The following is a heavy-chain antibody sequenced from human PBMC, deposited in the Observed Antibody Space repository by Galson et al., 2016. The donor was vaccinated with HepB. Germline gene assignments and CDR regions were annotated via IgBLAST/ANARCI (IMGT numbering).Heavy chain of an antibody. CDR3: VRPESGHTSGWPT. J-gene: IGHJ5*02. Sequence: QSGAEVKKPGESLKISCQGSGYDFTYYWIAWVRQVPGKGLEWMGIIFPDDSDTRYSPSFQGLVTISVDKSINTAYLQWSSLKASDTAIYYCVRPESGHTSGWPTCGQSPLVTFAS. V-gene: IGHV5-51*01. D-gene: IGHD6-25*01. CDR2: IFPDDSDT. CDR1: GYDFTYYW.